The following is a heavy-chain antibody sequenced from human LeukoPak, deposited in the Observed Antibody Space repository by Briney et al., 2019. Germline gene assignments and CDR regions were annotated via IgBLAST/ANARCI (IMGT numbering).Heavy chain of an antibody. CDR1: GFTFSSYA. CDR2: VSYDGSNK. V-gene: IGHV3-30-3*01. CDR3: ARDRGEIYGGNSGYFDY. D-gene: IGHD4-23*01. Sequence: GGSLRLSCAASGFTFSSYAMHWVRQAPGKGLEWVAVVSYDGSNKYYADSVKGRFTISRDNSKNTLYLQMNSLRAEDTAVYYCARDRGEIYGGNSGYFDYWGQGTLVTVSS. J-gene: IGHJ4*02.